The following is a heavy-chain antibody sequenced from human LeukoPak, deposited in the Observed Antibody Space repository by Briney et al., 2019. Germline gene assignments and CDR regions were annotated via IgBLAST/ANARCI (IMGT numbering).Heavy chain of an antibody. CDR1: GGSISSYY. D-gene: IGHD6-19*01. Sequence: SETLSLTCTVTGGSISSYYWSWIRQPPGKGLEWIGYIYYSGSTNYNPSLKSRVTISVDTSKSQFSLKLSSVTAADTAVYYCARGYSSGRSLMPDYWGQGTLVTVSS. J-gene: IGHJ4*02. CDR3: ARGYSSGRSLMPDY. V-gene: IGHV4-59*01. CDR2: IYYSGST.